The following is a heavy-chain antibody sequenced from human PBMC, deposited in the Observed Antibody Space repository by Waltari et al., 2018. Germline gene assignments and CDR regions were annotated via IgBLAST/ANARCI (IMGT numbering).Heavy chain of an antibody. V-gene: IGHV3-66*01. CDR2: MYSGGST. CDR1: GFTVSSNY. CDR3: ARSPIAVAGTGY. J-gene: IGHJ4*02. Sequence: EVQLVESGGGLVQPGGSLRLSCAASGFTVSSNYISCVRQAPGKGLEWVSVMYSGGSTYYADSVKGRFTIARDNSKNTLYLQMNSLRAEDTAVYYCARSPIAVAGTGYWGQGTLVTVSS. D-gene: IGHD6-19*01.